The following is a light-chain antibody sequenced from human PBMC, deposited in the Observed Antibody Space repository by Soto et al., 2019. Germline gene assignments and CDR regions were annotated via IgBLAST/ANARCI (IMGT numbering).Light chain of an antibody. Sequence: QSALTQPPSASGTPGQRVTISCSGSSSNIGSNYVYWYQQLPGTAPKLLIYRNNQRPSGVPDRFSGSKSGTSASLAISGFRSEDGADYYCAAWVDTLSGPVFGNGTKVTVL. CDR1: SSNIGSNY. CDR3: AAWVDTLSGPV. CDR2: RNN. J-gene: IGLJ1*01. V-gene: IGLV1-47*01.